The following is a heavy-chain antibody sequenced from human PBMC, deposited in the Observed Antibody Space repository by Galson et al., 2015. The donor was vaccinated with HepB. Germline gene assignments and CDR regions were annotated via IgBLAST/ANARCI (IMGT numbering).Heavy chain of an antibody. D-gene: IGHD6-19*01. CDR3: AKAKGYSSGPFDY. CDR2: ISGSGGST. CDR1: GFTFSSYA. J-gene: IGHJ4*02. V-gene: IGHV3-23*01. Sequence: SLRLSCAASGFTFSSYAMSWVRQAPGKGLEWVSAISGSGGSTYYADSVKGRFTISRDNSKNTLYLQMNSLRAEDTAVYYCAKAKGYSSGPFDYWGQGTLVTVSS.